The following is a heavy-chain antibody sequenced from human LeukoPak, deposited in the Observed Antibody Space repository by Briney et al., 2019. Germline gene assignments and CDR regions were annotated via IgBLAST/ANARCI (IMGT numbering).Heavy chain of an antibody. J-gene: IGHJ4*02. CDR3: ARDSGSSVFDY. Sequence: ASVTVSCKASGYTFTSYYMHWVRQAPGQGLEWMGIINPSGGSTSYAQKFQGRVTITRNTSISTAYMELSSLRSEDTAVYYCARDSGSSVFDYWGQGTLVTVSS. D-gene: IGHD1-26*01. CDR1: GYTFTSYY. CDR2: INPSGGST. V-gene: IGHV1-46*01.